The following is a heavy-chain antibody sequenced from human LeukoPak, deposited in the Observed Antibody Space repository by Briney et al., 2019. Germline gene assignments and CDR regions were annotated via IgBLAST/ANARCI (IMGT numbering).Heavy chain of an antibody. CDR1: GYTLTELS. D-gene: IGHD1-26*01. CDR2: LDPEDGEM. Sequence: ASVKVSCKVSGYTLTELSLHRVRQAPGKGLEWRGGLDPEDGEMIYSQKFEGRVTMTEDTSTDIAYMEMSSLRSEDTAVYYCATGRTKWVLLNYWGQGTLVTVSS. V-gene: IGHV1-24*01. J-gene: IGHJ4*02. CDR3: ATGRTKWVLLNY.